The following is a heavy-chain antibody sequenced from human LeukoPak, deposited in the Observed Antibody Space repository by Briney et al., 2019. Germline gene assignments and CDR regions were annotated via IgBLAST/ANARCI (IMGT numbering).Heavy chain of an antibody. Sequence: GGSLRLSCAASGFTFSNYSMNWVRQAPGKGLEWVSSISSSSSYIYYADSVKGRFTISRDNTKNSLYLQMNSLRAEDTAVYYCARDSPYGTAGYWGQGTLVTVSS. CDR2: ISSSSSYI. CDR1: GFTFSNYS. CDR3: ARDSPYGTAGY. D-gene: IGHD2-8*02. J-gene: IGHJ4*02. V-gene: IGHV3-21*01.